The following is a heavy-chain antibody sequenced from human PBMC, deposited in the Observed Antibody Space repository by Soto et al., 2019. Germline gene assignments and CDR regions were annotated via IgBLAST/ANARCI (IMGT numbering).Heavy chain of an antibody. D-gene: IGHD3-10*01. V-gene: IGHV1-69*02. CDR2: IIPILGIA. Sequence: GASVKVSCKASGGTFSSYTISWVRQAPGQGLEWMGRIIPILGIANYAQKFQGRVTITADKSTSTVYMELSSLRSEDTAVYYCARGLMLDGSGSNYRPRRDWFDPWGEGTLVTVSS. J-gene: IGHJ5*02. CDR3: ARGLMLDGSGSNYRPRRDWFDP. CDR1: GGTFSSYT.